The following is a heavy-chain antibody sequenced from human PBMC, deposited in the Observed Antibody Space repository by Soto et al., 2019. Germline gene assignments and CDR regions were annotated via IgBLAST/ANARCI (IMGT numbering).Heavy chain of an antibody. V-gene: IGHV4-34*01. CDR2: INHSGST. CDR3: ARGQNYIWGSYRYTGRYFDY. D-gene: IGHD3-16*02. CDR1: GGSFSGYY. J-gene: IGHJ4*02. Sequence: SETLSLTCAVYGGSFSGYYWSWIRQPPGKGLEWIGEINHSGSTNYNPSLKSRVTISVDTSKNQFSLKLSSVTAADTAVYYCARGQNYIWGSYRYTGRYFDYWGQGXLVTVSS.